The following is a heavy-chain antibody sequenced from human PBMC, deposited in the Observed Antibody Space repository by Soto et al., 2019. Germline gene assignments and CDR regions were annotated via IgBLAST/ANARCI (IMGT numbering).Heavy chain of an antibody. CDR2: ISDDGSNK. V-gene: IGHV3-30*18. CDR3: AKGIDSHYYDSSGYLGFDY. Sequence: GGSLRLSCAASGFTFSSYGMHWVRQAPGKGLEWVAVISDDGSNKYYADSVKGRFTISRDNSKNTLYLQMNSLRAEDTAVYYCAKGIDSHYYDSSGYLGFDYWGQGNLVTVSS. D-gene: IGHD3-22*01. CDR1: GFTFSSYG. J-gene: IGHJ4*02.